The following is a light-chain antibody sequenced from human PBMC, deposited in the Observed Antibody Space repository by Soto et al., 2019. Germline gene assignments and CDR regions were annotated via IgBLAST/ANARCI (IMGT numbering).Light chain of an antibody. CDR3: QQANNFPLT. V-gene: IGKV1-12*01. CDR2: AAS. CDR1: QGINNW. Sequence: DIQMTQSPSSVSASVGDTVSITCRASQGINNWLAWYQQKPVKAPQVLIYAASSLQSGVPSRFSGSGFGTYFTLPITSLQPEDFSTYFCQQANNFPLTFGGGTKIEIK. J-gene: IGKJ4*01.